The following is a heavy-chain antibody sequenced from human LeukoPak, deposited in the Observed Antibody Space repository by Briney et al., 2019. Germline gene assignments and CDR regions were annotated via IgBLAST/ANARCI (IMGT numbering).Heavy chain of an antibody. V-gene: IGHV4-34*01. CDR2: IKHSGST. J-gene: IGHJ4*02. CDR3: ARVFVADGYSRLFDY. D-gene: IGHD5-24*01. CDR1: GGSFSGYY. Sequence: SETLSLTCAVYGGSFSGYYWSWIRQPPGKGLEWIGEIKHSGSTNYNPSLKSRVTISVDTSKNQFSLKLSSVTAADTAVYYCARVFVADGYSRLFDYWGQGTLVTVSS.